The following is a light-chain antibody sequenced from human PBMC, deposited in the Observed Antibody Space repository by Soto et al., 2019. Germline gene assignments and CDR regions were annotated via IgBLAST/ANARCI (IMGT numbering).Light chain of an antibody. Sequence: QSALTQPASVSGSPGQSITISCTGTSSDVGGYNYVSWYKHHSGKAPKLMIYDVSYRPSGVSNRFSGLKSGNTASLSISGLQAEDEGDYYCSSYTTSNTVVFGGGTKLTVL. CDR3: SSYTTSNTVV. CDR1: SSDVGGYNY. CDR2: DVS. V-gene: IGLV2-14*03. J-gene: IGLJ2*01.